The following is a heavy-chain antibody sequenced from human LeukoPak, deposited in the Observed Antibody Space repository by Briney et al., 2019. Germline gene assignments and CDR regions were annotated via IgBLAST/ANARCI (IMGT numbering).Heavy chain of an antibody. D-gene: IGHD2-15*01. CDR3: ARDRAIVVVVAATSDAFDI. CDR1: GGSFSGYY. V-gene: IGHV3-11*01. J-gene: IGHJ3*02. CDR2: ISSSGSTI. Sequence: LSLTCAVYGGSFSGYYWSWIRQAPGKGLEWVSYISSSGSTIYYADSVKGRFTISRDNAKNSLYLQMNSLRAEDTAVYYCARDRAIVVVVAATSDAFDIWGQGTMVTVSS.